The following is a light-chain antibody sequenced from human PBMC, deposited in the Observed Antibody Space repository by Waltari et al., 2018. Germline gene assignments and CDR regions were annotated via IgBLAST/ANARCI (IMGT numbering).Light chain of an antibody. Sequence: QSPLPQPASVSGAPGRSIIISCTGISSDLGGYNHSSWFLHPPGKAPKLMIHDVNKRPSGVSSRFSGSKSGNTASLTISGRQAEDEAIYYCNSYTSGRTWVFGGGTRLTVL. CDR1: SSDLGGYNH. CDR2: DVN. J-gene: IGLJ3*02. V-gene: IGLV2-14*03. CDR3: NSYTSGRTWV.